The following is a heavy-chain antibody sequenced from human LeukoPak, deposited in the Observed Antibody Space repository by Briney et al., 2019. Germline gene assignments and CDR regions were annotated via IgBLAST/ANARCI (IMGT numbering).Heavy chain of an antibody. V-gene: IGHV3-53*01. CDR3: AREAVTRNYFDY. CDR2: IYSGGST. CDR1: GFPLVSNY. D-gene: IGHD4-17*01. Sequence: LGGSLRLSFEAPGFPLVSNYLNRVRPAPGKGLEWASVIYSGGSTYYADSVKGRFTISRDNSKNTLYLQMNSLRAEDTAVYYCAREAVTRNYFDYWGQGTLVTVSS. J-gene: IGHJ4*02.